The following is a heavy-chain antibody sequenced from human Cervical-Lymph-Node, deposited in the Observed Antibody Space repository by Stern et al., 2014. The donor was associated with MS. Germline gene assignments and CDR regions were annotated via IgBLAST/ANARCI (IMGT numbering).Heavy chain of an antibody. CDR1: GGTFSSYA. CDR3: AGVGGGGSGSSFLYYFYGMDV. CDR2: SIPIFGTA. D-gene: IGHD3-10*01. J-gene: IGHJ6*02. Sequence: VQLVESGAEVKKPGSSVKVSCKASGGTFSSYAISWVRQAPGQGLEWMGGSIPIFGTANYAQMFQGRVTITEDDARSTAYMERSGLRSGDTAGYCCAGVGGGGSGSSFLYYFYGMDVWGQGTTVTVSS. V-gene: IGHV1-69*01.